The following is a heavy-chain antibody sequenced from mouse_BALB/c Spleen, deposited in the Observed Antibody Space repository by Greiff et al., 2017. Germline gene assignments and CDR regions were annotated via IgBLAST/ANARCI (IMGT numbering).Heavy chain of an antibody. CDR1: GFTFSSFG. J-gene: IGHJ4*01. Sequence: EVQRVESGGGLVQPGGSRKLSCAASGFTFSSFGMHWVRQAPEKGLEWVAYISSGSSTIYYADTVKGRFTISRDNPKNTLFLQMTSLRSEDTAMYYCARYYYDAMDYWGQGTSVTVSS. CDR2: ISSGSSTI. CDR3: ARYYYDAMDY. V-gene: IGHV5-17*02.